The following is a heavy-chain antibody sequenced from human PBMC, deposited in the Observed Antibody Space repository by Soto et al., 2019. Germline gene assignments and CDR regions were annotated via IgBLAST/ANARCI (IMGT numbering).Heavy chain of an antibody. V-gene: IGHV4-4*02. CDR1: GGSISSSNW. CDR2: IYHSGST. CDR3: ARAGRGITMIEDYYYGMDV. J-gene: IGHJ6*02. Sequence: SETLSLTCAVSGGSISSSNWWSWVRQPPGKGLEWIGEIYHSGSTNYNPSLKSRVTISVDKSKNQFSLKLSSVTAADTAVYYCARAGRGITMIEDYYYGMDVWGQGTTVTVSS. D-gene: IGHD3-22*01.